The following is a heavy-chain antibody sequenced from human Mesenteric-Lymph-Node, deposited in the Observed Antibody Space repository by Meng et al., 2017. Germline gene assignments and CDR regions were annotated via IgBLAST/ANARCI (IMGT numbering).Heavy chain of an antibody. CDR1: GFTFSSYA. CDR3: ASDPQWLATHYFDY. Sequence: GESLKISCAASGFTFSSYAMHWVRQAPGKGLEWVAVISYDGSNKYYADSVKGRFTISRDNSKNTLYLQMNSLRAEDTAVYYCASDPQWLATHYFDYWGQGTLVTVSS. CDR2: ISYDGSNK. J-gene: IGHJ4*02. D-gene: IGHD6-19*01. V-gene: IGHV3-30*04.